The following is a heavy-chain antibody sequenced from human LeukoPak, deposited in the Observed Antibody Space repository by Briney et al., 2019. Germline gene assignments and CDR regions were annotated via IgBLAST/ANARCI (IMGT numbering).Heavy chain of an antibody. V-gene: IGHV4-34*01. CDR1: GGSFSGYY. CDR2: INHSGST. D-gene: IGHD2-2*01. J-gene: IGHJ6*03. Sequence: SETLSLTCAVYGGSFSGYYWSWIRQPPGKGLEWIGEINHSGSTNYNPSLKSRVTISLDTSKNQFSLKLSSVTAADTAVYYCARGFEVPAAISYYYMDVWGKGTTVTVSS. CDR3: ARGFEVPAAISYYYMDV.